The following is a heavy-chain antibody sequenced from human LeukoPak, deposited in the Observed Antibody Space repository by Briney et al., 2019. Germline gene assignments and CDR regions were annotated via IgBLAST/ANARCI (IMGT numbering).Heavy chain of an antibody. CDR2: IYRDNT. V-gene: IGHV3-53*01. J-gene: IGHJ4*02. D-gene: IGHD4/OR15-4a*01. Sequence: GGSLRLSCTVSGFTVSSNSMSWVRQAPGKGLEWVSFIYRDNTHYSDSVKGRFTISRDNSKNTLYLQMNSLSAEDTAVYYCARRAGAYSHAYDYWGQGTLVTVSS. CDR1: GFTVSSNS. CDR3: ARRAGAYSHAYDY.